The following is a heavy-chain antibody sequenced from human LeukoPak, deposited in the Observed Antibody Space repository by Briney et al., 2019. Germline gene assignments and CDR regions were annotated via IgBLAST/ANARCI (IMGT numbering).Heavy chain of an antibody. V-gene: IGHV3-7*01. Sequence: GGSLRLSCVASDFTFDFYWMTWVRQAPGKGLEWLANILPDGSQKYYVDSVKGRFTTSRDNPKNSLYLQINNLRAEDTAVYYCGRLAHNAWYAIDFWGQGTLVTVSS. CDR3: GRLAHNAWYAIDF. CDR2: ILPDGSQK. J-gene: IGHJ4*02. D-gene: IGHD2-2*01. CDR1: DFTFDFYW.